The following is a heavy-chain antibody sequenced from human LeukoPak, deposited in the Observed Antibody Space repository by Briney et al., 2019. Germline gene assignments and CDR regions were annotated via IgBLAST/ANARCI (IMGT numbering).Heavy chain of an antibody. CDR1: GFTFDDYA. J-gene: IGHJ4*02. CDR2: ISWNGDSI. CDR3: AEGYYDFWSGNLDS. V-gene: IGHV3-9*01. Sequence: GRSLRLSCAASGFTFDDYAIHWVRQAPGKGLEWVSGISWNGDSIGYADSVKGRFTISRDNAKNSLYLQMNSLGSEDTALYYCAEGYYDFWSGNLDSWGQGTLVTVSS. D-gene: IGHD3-3*01.